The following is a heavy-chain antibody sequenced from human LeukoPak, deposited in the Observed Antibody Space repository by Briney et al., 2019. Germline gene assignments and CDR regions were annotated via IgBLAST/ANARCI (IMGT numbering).Heavy chain of an antibody. V-gene: IGHV3-23*01. J-gene: IGHJ4*02. CDR3: TTPDSYCSSTSCYNLFEY. CDR2: ISGSGGST. CDR1: GFTFSSYA. Sequence: GGSLRLSCAASGFTFSSYAMSWVRQAPGKGLEWVSAISGSGGSTYYADSVKGRFTISRDNSKNTLYLQMNSLKTEDTAVYYCTTPDSYCSSTSCYNLFEYWGQGTLVTVSS. D-gene: IGHD2-2*02.